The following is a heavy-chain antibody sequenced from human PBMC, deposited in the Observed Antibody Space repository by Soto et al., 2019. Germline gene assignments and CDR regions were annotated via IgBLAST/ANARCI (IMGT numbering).Heavy chain of an antibody. CDR2: ISGSGGST. CDR3: AKDSIVFFYDFCSGTQGFDF. V-gene: IGHV3-23*01. CDR1: GFTFSSYA. J-gene: IGHJ5*01. Sequence: PGGSLRLSCAASGFTFSSYAMSWVRQAPGKGLEWVSAISGSGGSTYYADSVKGRFTISRDNSKNTLYLQMNSLRAEDTAVYYCAKDSIVFFYDFCSGTQGFDFWGQGSLVPVSS. D-gene: IGHD3-3*01.